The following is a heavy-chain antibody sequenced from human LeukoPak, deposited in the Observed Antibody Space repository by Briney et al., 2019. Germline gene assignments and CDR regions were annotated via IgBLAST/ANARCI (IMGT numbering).Heavy chain of an antibody. Sequence: PGGSLRLSCAASGFIFSSYGMHWVRQAPGKGLEWVTFIRYDGSIKYYADSVKGRFTISRDNSKNTLYLQMNSLRAEDTAVYYCARGWIQLWRRRQGYFDYWGQGTLVTVSS. V-gene: IGHV3-30*02. D-gene: IGHD5-18*01. CDR3: ARGWIQLWRRRQGYFDY. CDR1: GFIFSSYG. J-gene: IGHJ4*02. CDR2: IRYDGSIK.